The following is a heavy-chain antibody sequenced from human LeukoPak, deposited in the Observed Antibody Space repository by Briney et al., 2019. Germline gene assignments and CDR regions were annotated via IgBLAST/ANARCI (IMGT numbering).Heavy chain of an antibody. J-gene: IGHJ4*02. CDR2: LDPEDGEM. Sequence: ASVKVFCKVSGYTLTELSLHWVRQAPGKGLEWMGGLDPEDGEMIYSQKFQGRVTMTEDTSTDIAYMEMSSLRSEDTAVYYCATGRTKWDLLNYWGQGTLVTVSS. CDR1: GYTLTELS. D-gene: IGHD1-26*01. V-gene: IGHV1-24*01. CDR3: ATGRTKWDLLNY.